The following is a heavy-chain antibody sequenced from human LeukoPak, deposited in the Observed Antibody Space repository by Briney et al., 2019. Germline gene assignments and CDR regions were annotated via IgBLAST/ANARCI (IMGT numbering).Heavy chain of an antibody. J-gene: IGHJ4*02. CDR2: ISSSSSTI. D-gene: IGHD3-3*01. Sequence: GGSLRLSCAASGFTFSSYAMSWVRQAPGKGLEWVSYISSSSSTIYYADSVKGRFTISRDNAKNSPYLQMNSLRAEDTAVYYCARGGRILEWSMYYFDYWGQGTLVTVSS. CDR1: GFTFSSYA. CDR3: ARGGRILEWSMYYFDY. V-gene: IGHV3-48*01.